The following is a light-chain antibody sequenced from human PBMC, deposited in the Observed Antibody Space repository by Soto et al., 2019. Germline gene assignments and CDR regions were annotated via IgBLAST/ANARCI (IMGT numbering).Light chain of an antibody. CDR2: DAS. V-gene: IGKV3-11*01. CDR3: TQRGALEGVT. Sequence: EIVLTQFPATLSLSPGKRATLSCRASQSVSTYLARYQQKPGQAPRLLIYDASNRATGIPARFSGSGSGTDFTLTISSLEPEDFAVYYCTQRGALEGVTFGPRTKLDIK. CDR1: QSVSTY. J-gene: IGKJ3*01.